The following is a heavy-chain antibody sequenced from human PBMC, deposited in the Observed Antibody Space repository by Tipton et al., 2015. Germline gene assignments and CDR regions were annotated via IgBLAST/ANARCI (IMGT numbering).Heavy chain of an antibody. CDR3: ARGRSLDY. Sequence: QLVQSGGEVKKPGASVKVSCKASGYTFASYGISWVRQAPGQGLEWMGVVNPSGDYTSYAQKFEDRVTMTRDTSTSTVYMVLSSLGSEDTAVYYCARGRSLDYWGQGTLVTVSS. V-gene: IGHV1-46*01. CDR1: GYTFASYG. J-gene: IGHJ4*02. CDR2: VNPSGDYT.